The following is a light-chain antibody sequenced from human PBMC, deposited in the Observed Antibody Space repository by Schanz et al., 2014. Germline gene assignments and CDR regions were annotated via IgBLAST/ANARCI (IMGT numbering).Light chain of an antibody. CDR1: SSNIGSNT. V-gene: IGLV1-44*01. CDR2: NDN. J-gene: IGLJ2*01. CDR3: AAWDDSLSGRVV. Sequence: QSVLTQPPSASGPPGQRVTISCSGSSSNIGSNTVDWYQQRPGTAPKLLIYNDNQRPSGVPDRFSGSKSGTSASLAISGLQSEDEADYYCAAWDDSLSGRVVFGGGTKLTVL.